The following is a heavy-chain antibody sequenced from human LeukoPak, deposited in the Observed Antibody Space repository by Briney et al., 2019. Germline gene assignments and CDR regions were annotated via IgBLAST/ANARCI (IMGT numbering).Heavy chain of an antibody. CDR1: GASISGDGYY. Sequence: SQALSLTCTVSGASISGDGYYWSWVRQPPGKGLEWIGYIYYSGSTYYYPSLESRFTISVDTSKNQFSLKLSSATAADTAVYYCARVAAATTNPRFDYWGQGTLGTVSS. V-gene: IGHV4-31*03. CDR3: ARVAAATTNPRFDY. CDR2: IYYSGST. D-gene: IGHD5-24*01. J-gene: IGHJ4*02.